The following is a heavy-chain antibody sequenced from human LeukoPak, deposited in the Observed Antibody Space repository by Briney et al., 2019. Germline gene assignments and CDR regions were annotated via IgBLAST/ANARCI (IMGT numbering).Heavy chain of an antibody. J-gene: IGHJ4*02. CDR3: AKDHGVVGATAGGY. D-gene: IGHD1-26*01. Sequence: GGSLRLSCAASGFTFSSYAMHWVRQAPGKGLEWVAVISYDGSNKYYADSVKGRFTISRDNSKNTLYLQMNSLRAEDTAVYYCAKDHGVVGATAGGYWGQGTLVTVSS. CDR1: GFTFSSYA. V-gene: IGHV3-30-3*01. CDR2: ISYDGSNK.